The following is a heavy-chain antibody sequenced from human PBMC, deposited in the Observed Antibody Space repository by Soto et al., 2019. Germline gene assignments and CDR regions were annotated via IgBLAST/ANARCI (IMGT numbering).Heavy chain of an antibody. D-gene: IGHD1-1*01. Sequence: QVHLVQSGAEVKKPGASVKVSCKCSGYTFTSYGITWVRQAPGQGLEWMGWISAQNGNTDYAQKVQGRVTVTRDTSTSTAYMELRSLRSDDTAVYYCARGRYGDYWGQGALVTVSS. CDR3: ARGRYGDY. J-gene: IGHJ4*02. CDR2: ISAQNGNT. CDR1: GYTFTSYG. V-gene: IGHV1-18*01.